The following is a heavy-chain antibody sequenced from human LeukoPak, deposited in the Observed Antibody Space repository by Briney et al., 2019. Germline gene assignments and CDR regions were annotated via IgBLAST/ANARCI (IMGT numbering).Heavy chain of an antibody. Sequence: ASVKLSCKASGYTFTSYGSSWMRQAPGQGLEWMGWISAYNGNTNYAHNLQRGITFTTDTSTSTDYMELRSLRSDDTAVDYCSRVAWYGGYVGGFDIWGQGTMVTVSS. CDR2: ISAYNGNT. J-gene: IGHJ3*02. CDR1: GYTFTSYG. V-gene: IGHV1-18*01. D-gene: IGHD5-12*01. CDR3: SRVAWYGGYVGGFDI.